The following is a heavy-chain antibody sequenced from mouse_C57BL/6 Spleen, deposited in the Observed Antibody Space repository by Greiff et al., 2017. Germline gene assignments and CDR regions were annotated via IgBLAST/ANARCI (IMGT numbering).Heavy chain of an antibody. CDR2: ISSGGDYI. J-gene: IGHJ3*01. Sequence: EVQVVESGEGLVKPGGSLKLSCAASGFTFSSYAMSWVRQTPEKRLEWVAYISSGGDYIYYADTVKGRFTISRDNARNTLYLQMSSLKSEDTAMYYCTRDGSNLSWFAYWGQGTLVTVSA. V-gene: IGHV5-9-1*02. D-gene: IGHD2-5*01. CDR3: TRDGSNLSWFAY. CDR1: GFTFSSYA.